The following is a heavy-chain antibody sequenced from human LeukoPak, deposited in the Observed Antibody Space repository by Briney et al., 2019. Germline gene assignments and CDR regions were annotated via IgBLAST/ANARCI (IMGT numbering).Heavy chain of an antibody. J-gene: IGHJ4*02. D-gene: IGHD2-21*02. CDR3: ARGRLVVTALDY. CDR1: GFIFRNYA. V-gene: IGHV3-64*01. Sequence: GGSLRLSCAVSGFIFRNYAMHWVRQAPGKGLEYVSVISSNGGSTYYANSVKGRFIISRDNSKNTLDLQMGSLRVEDMAVHYCARGRLVVTALDYWGQGTLVTVSS. CDR2: ISSNGGST.